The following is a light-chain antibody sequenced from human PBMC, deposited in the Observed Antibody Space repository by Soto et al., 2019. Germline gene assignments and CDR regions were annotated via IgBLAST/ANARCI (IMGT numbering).Light chain of an antibody. CDR2: DAS. CDR3: QQRSDWPLT. Sequence: EIVLTQSPATLSLSPGDTATLSCRASQSVGNILAWYQHRPGQAPRLLISDASNRATGVPVRFSGSGSGTDFTLTINNLEPEDFAVYYCQQRSDWPLTFGGGTKVEI. V-gene: IGKV3-11*01. CDR1: QSVGNI. J-gene: IGKJ4*01.